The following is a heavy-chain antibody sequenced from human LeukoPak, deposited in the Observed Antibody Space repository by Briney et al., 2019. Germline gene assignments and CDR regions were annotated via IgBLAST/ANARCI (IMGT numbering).Heavy chain of an antibody. D-gene: IGHD3-22*01. J-gene: IGHJ4*02. CDR3: ARDREIVVAPGPFLDY. Sequence: GGSLSLSCAASGFTFSSYAMHWVRQAPGKGLEWVAVISYDGSNKYYADSVKGRFTLSRDNSKNTLYLQMNSLRAEDTAVYYCARDREIVVAPGPFLDYWGQGTLVTVSS. V-gene: IGHV3-30-3*01. CDR2: ISYDGSNK. CDR1: GFTFSSYA.